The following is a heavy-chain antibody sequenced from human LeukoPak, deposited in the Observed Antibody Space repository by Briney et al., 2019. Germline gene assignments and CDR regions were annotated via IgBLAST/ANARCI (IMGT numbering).Heavy chain of an antibody. CDR2: IKQDGSEK. J-gene: IGHJ5*02. CDR1: GFTFSSYW. CDR3: ARDRETYSNNWFDP. D-gene: IGHD2-15*01. V-gene: IGHV3-7*01. Sequence: GGSLRLSCAASGFTFSSYWMSWVRQAPGKGLEWVANIKQDGSEKYYVDSVKGRFTISRDNAKNSLYLQMNSLRAEDTAVYYCARDRETYSNNWFDPWGQGTLVIVSS.